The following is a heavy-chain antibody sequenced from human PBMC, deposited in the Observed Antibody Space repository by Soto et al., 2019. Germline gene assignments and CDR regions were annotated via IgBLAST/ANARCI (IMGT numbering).Heavy chain of an antibody. CDR1: GYTFTSYD. V-gene: IGHV1-8*01. Sequence: ASVKVSCKASGYTFTSYDINWVRQATGQGLEWMGWMNPNSGTTGYAQKFQGRDTMPRDTSISTAYLVLGRLRSEVPAGYSSARGYGTYSSGWYTSYYWGQGSLGTVSS. J-gene: IGHJ4*02. D-gene: IGHD6-19*01. CDR2: MNPNSGTT. CDR3: ARGYGTYSSGWYTSYY.